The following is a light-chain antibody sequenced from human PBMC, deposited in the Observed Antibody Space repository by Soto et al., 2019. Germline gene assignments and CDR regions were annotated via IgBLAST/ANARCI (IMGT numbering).Light chain of an antibody. CDR3: QQYSNWPRT. CDR2: GAS. J-gene: IGKJ1*01. CDR1: QSVSSS. Sequence: EIVMTQSPATLSVSPGERAPLSCRASQSVSSSLAWYQQKPGQAPRLLIYGASTRATGIPARFSGSGSGTEFTLTISSLQSEDFAVYYCQQYSNWPRTFGQGTKVDIK. V-gene: IGKV3-15*01.